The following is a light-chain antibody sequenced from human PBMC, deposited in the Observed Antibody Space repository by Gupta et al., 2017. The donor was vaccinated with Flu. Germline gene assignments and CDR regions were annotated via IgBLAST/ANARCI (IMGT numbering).Light chain of an antibody. CDR3: QQRSNWYIT. CDR2: AAS. Sequence: SVLTLSPATLSLSPGERATLSCGASQSVSSLLAWYQQKPGQAPRLLIYAASNRATGIPASFSGSGSGTDFTLTISSLEPEDFAVYYCQQRSNWYITFGRGTRLEIK. V-gene: IGKV3-11*01. CDR1: QSVSSL. J-gene: IGKJ5*01.